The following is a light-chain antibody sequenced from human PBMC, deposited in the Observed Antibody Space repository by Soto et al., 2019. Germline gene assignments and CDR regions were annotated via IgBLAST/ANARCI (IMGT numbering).Light chain of an antibody. CDR2: GAS. Sequence: EILLAHSPCTLSLSPGDIAALSCGASQSVSSIYLAWYQQKPGQAPRLLIYGASSRATGIPDRFSGSGSGTDFTLTISRLEPEDFAVYYCQQYGTSPGTFGQGTKVDIK. CDR3: QQYGTSPGT. V-gene: IGKV3-20*01. CDR1: QSVSSIY. J-gene: IGKJ1*01.